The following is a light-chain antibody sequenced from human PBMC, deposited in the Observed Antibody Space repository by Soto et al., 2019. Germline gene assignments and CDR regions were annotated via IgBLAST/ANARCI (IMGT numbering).Light chain of an antibody. J-gene: IGKJ1*01. Sequence: EIVMTQSPATLSVSPGERATLSCRASQSVSSNLAWYQQKPGQAPRLLIYGASTRATGIPARFSGSGSGTEFTLTISSLQSEDSATYYCQQTYTPPRTFGQGTKVEIK. V-gene: IGKV3-15*01. CDR3: QQTYTPPRT. CDR2: GAS. CDR1: QSVSSN.